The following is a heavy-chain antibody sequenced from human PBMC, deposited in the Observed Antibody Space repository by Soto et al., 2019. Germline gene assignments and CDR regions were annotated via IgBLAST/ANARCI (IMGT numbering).Heavy chain of an antibody. CDR2: ISYDGSTK. CDR1: GFPFSSYG. Sequence: QVQLVESGGGVVQPGRSLRLSCAASGFPFSSYGMHLVRQAPGKGLERVALISYDGSTKYYAESVKGRFTNSRDNSRNTLYLQMNSLRTEDTAVYYCAKDRRGSYIGGAVAGLYTWGHGTLVNVAS. J-gene: IGHJ5*01. CDR3: AKDRRGSYIGGAVAGLYT. V-gene: IGHV3-30*18. D-gene: IGHD1-26*01.